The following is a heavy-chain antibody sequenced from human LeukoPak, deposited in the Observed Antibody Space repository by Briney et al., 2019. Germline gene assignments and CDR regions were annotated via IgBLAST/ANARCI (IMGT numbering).Heavy chain of an antibody. D-gene: IGHD6-25*01. CDR1: GLSLSTDEVG. CDR3: AYQVYSSGWHPFAY. J-gene: IGHJ4*02. CDR2: HYWNDNK. V-gene: IGHV2-5*01. Sequence: SGPPLVEPTQTLTLTCTFSGLSLSTDEVGVGWVRQPPGRALEWLAHHYWNDNKFYSPSLQSRLTITKDTSKNQVALTTTNVNPVHTATYYCAYQVYSSGWHPFAYWGQGILVTVAP.